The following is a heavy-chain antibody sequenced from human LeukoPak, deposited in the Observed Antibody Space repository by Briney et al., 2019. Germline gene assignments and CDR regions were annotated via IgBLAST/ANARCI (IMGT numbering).Heavy chain of an antibody. CDR3: ARVSIARYYYGTDV. CDR1: GGSISSGDYY. CDR2: IYYSGST. D-gene: IGHD6-6*01. V-gene: IGHV4-30-4*01. Sequence: SETLSLTCTVSGGSISSGDYYWSWLRQPPGKGLEWIGYIYYSGSTYYNPSLKSRVTISVDTSKNQFSLKLSSVTAADTAVYYCARVSIARYYYGTDVWGQGTTVTVSS. J-gene: IGHJ6*02.